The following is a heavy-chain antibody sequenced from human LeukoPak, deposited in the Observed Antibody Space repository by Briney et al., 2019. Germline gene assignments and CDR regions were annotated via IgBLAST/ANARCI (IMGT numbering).Heavy chain of an antibody. CDR2: IYYSGST. CDR3: ARVLRRYSYGVDAFDI. V-gene: IGHV4-59*01. Sequence: SETLSLTCTVAGGSISSYYWSWIRQPPGKGLEWIGYIYYSGSTNYNPSLKSRVTISVDTSKNQFSLKLSSVTAADTAVYYCARVLRRYSYGVDAFDIWGQGTMVTVSS. D-gene: IGHD5-18*01. J-gene: IGHJ3*02. CDR1: GGSISSYY.